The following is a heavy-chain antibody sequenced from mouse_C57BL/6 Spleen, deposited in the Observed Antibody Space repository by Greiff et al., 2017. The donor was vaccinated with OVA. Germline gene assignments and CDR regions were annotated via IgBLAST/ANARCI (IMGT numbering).Heavy chain of an antibody. V-gene: IGHV1-59*01. D-gene: IGHD2-12*01. CDR3: ARSSSYNYAMDY. CDR1: GYTFTSYW. Sequence: VKLQQPGAELVRPGTSVKLSCKASGYTFTSYWMHWVKQRPGQGLEWIGVIDPSDSYTNYNQKFKGKATLTVDTSSSTAYMQLSSLTSEDSAVYYCARSSSYNYAMDYWGQGTSVTVSS. CDR2: IDPSDSYT. J-gene: IGHJ4*01.